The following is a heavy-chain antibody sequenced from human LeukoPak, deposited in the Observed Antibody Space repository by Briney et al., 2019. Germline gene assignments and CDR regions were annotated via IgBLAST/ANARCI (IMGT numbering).Heavy chain of an antibody. D-gene: IGHD5/OR15-5a*01. CDR2: VSYGGDHI. CDR3: VRDMSNGAFDI. V-gene: IGHV3-30*03. Sequence: GGSLRLSCAAFGFTFSSYGMHWVRQAPGKGLEWVAVVSYGGDHINYADSVKGRFTISRDISKSTLWLHMNSLRVDDTAVYYCVRDMSNGAFDIRGQGTMVTVSS. CDR1: GFTFSSYG. J-gene: IGHJ3*02.